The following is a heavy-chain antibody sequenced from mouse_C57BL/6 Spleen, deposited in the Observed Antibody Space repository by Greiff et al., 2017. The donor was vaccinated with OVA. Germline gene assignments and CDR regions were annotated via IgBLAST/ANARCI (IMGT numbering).Heavy chain of an antibody. V-gene: IGHV1-52*01. CDR1: GYTFTSYW. CDR2: IDPSDSET. Sequence: QVQLQQPGAELVRPGSSVKLSCKASGYTFTSYWMHWVKQRPIQGLEWIGNIDPSDSETHYNQKFKDKATLTVDKSSSTAYMQLSSLTSEDAAVYYCARGDYGRSYFDDWGQGTTLTVSS. D-gene: IGHD1-1*01. CDR3: ARGDYGRSYFDD. J-gene: IGHJ2*01.